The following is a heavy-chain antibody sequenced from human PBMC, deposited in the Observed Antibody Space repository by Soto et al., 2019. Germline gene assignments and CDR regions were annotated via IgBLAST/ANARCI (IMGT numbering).Heavy chain of an antibody. D-gene: IGHD6-13*01. CDR1: GFTFDGYA. V-gene: IGHV3-9*01. CDR3: AXSHGPAISSSWTDAFDI. J-gene: IGHJ3*02. Sequence: PGGSLRLSCAASGFTFDGYAMHWVRQAPGKGLEWVSGISWNSGSIGYADSVKGRFTISRDNAKNSLYLQMNSLRAEDTALYYCAXSHGPAISSSWTDAFDIWGQGTMVTVSS. CDR2: ISWNSGSI.